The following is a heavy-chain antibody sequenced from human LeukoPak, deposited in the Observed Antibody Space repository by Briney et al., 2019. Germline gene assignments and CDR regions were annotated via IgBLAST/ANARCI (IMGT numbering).Heavy chain of an antibody. CDR2: ISGSGGST. CDR1: GFTFSSYA. V-gene: IGHV3-23*01. CDR3: AKGHKNVVVVAATGGNWFDP. Sequence: GGSLRLSCAASGFTFSSYAMSWVRQAPGKGLEWVSAISGSGGSTYYADSVKGRFTISRDNSKNTLYLQMNSLRAEDTAVYYCAKGHKNVVVVAATGGNWFDPWGQGTLVTVSS. J-gene: IGHJ5*02. D-gene: IGHD2-15*01.